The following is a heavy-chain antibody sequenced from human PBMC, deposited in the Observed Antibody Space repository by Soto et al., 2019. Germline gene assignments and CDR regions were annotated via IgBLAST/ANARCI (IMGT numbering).Heavy chain of an antibody. D-gene: IGHD2-15*01. CDR2: ISGSGGST. CDR3: AKASGAAIVVVVAASAY. V-gene: IGHV3-23*01. J-gene: IGHJ4*02. CDR1: GFTFISYA. Sequence: PGGSLRLSCAASGFTFISYAMSWVLQAPGKGLEWVSAISGSGGSTYYADSVKGRFTISRDNSKNTLYLKMTSLRAGATAVYYCAKASGAAIVVVVAASAYWGQGTLVTVSS.